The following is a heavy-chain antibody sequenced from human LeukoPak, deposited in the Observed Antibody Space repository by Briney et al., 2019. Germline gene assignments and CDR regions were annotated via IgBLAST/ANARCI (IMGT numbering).Heavy chain of an antibody. CDR3: ARGRMTTVTTNYFGSTDP. J-gene: IGHJ5*02. V-gene: IGHV1-2*02. CDR2: IKPNSGGT. CDR1: GYTFTGYY. D-gene: IGHD4-11*01. Sequence: VASVKVSCKASGYTFTGYYMHWVRQAPGQGLEWMGWIKPNSGGTNYAQKFQGRVTMTRDTSISTAYMELSRLRSDDTAVYYCARGRMTTVTTNYFGSTDPWGQGTLVTVSS.